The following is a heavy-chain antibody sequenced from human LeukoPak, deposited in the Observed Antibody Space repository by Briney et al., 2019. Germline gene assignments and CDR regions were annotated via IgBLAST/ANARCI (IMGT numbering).Heavy chain of an antibody. Sequence: SETLSLTCTVSGGSISSGSDYWSWIRQPAEKGLEWIGRIYTSGSTNYNPSLKSRVTISVDTSKNQFSLKLSSVTAADTAVYYCARSPMITFGGVIVPFDYWGQGTLVTVSS. D-gene: IGHD3-16*02. J-gene: IGHJ4*02. CDR2: IYTSGST. V-gene: IGHV4-61*02. CDR1: GGSISSGSDY. CDR3: ARSPMITFGGVIVPFDY.